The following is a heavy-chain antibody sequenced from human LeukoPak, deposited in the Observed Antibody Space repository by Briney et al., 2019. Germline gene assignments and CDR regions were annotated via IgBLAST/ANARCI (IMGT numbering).Heavy chain of an antibody. Sequence: GGSLRLSCGGSGFTFKSFSMHWVRQAPGKGLEWVSDISSNSGIKSYADSVKGRFTISRDNAKNSLYLQMNSLRAEDTAVYYCAKDLGHIAAADTFDYWGQGTLVTVSS. CDR3: AKDLGHIAAADTFDY. D-gene: IGHD6-13*01. V-gene: IGHV3-48*01. CDR2: ISSNSGIK. J-gene: IGHJ4*02. CDR1: GFTFKSFS.